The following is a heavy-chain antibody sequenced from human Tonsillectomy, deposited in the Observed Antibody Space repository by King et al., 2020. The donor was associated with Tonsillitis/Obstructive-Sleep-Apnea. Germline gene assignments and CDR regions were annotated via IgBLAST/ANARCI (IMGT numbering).Heavy chain of an antibody. V-gene: IGHV1-69*09. Sequence: QLVQSGAEVKKTGSSVKVSCKASGGTFSNYAISWVRQAPGQGLEWMGRVIPTLGIGKYAQKFQGRVTISADKSTTTAYMGLSSLRTEDTAVYYCVREGTGSGSWGYNWFDSWGQGTLVTVAS. J-gene: IGHJ5*01. CDR3: VREGTGSGSWGYNWFDS. CDR2: VIPTLGIG. CDR1: GGTFSNYA. D-gene: IGHD2-15*01.